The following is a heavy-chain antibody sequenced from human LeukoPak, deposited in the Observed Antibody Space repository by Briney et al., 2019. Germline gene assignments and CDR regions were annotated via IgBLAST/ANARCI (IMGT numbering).Heavy chain of an antibody. V-gene: IGHV3-7*01. CDR3: ARDPQWLPLDY. J-gene: IGHJ4*02. CDR1: GFTFSSYW. Sequence: GGSLRLSCAASGFTFSSYWMSWVRQAPGKGLEWVANIKQDGSEKYYVDSVKGRFTISRDNAKNSLYLQMHSLSAEDPAVYYCARDPQWLPLDYWGQGTLVTVSS. D-gene: IGHD6-19*01. CDR2: IKQDGSEK.